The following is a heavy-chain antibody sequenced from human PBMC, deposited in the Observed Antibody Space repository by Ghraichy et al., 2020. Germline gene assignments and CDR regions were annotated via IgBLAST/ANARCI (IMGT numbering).Heavy chain of an antibody. J-gene: IGHJ2*01. CDR2: FYSGGST. Sequence: VSVFYSGGSTYYADSVKGRFTISRDSSKNTLYLQMNSLRAEDTAVYYCARDRPLYYYDNNGYDHWVCFFLCSVAHRDLHGSDHSFPTRRSSDLWG. V-gene: IGHV3-53*01. CDR3: ARDRPLYYYDNNGYDHWVCFFLCSVAHRDLHGSDHSFPTRRSSDL. D-gene: IGHD3-22*01.